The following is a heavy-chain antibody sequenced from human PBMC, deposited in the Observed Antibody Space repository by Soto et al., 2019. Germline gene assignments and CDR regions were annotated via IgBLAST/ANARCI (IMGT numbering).Heavy chain of an antibody. CDR1: GGSISSGDYY. Sequence: PSETLSLTCTVSGGSISSGDYYWSWIRQPPGKGLEWIGYIYYSGSTYYNPSLRSRVTISVDTSKNQFSLKLSSVTAADTAVYYCARGSYYYGMDVWGQGTTVTVSS. CDR3: ARGSYYYGMDV. CDR2: IYYSGST. V-gene: IGHV4-30-4*01. J-gene: IGHJ6*02.